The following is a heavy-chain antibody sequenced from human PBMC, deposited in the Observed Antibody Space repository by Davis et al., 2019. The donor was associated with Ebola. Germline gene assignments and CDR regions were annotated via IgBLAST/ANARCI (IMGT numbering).Heavy chain of an antibody. CDR3: ARVRSNILTGYHY. CDR2: ISYDGSNK. D-gene: IGHD3-9*01. V-gene: IGHV3-30*03. CDR1: GFTFSSYA. J-gene: IGHJ4*02. Sequence: PGGSLRLSCAASGFTFSSYAMHWVRQSPGKGLEWVAVISYDGSNKYYADSVNGRFTISRDNAKNTLYLQMDSLTAEDTAVYYCARVRSNILTGYHYWGQGTVVTVSS.